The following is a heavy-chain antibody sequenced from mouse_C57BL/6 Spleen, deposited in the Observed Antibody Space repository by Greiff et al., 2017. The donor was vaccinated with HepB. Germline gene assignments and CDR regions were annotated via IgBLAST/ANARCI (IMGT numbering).Heavy chain of an antibody. Sequence: QVQLQQPGAELVRPGSSVKLSCKASGYTFTSYWMHWVKQRPIQGLEWIGNIDPSDSETHYNQKFKDKATLTVDKSSSTAYMQLSSLTSEDSAVYYCARKELDSLFACWGQGTLVTVSA. J-gene: IGHJ3*01. V-gene: IGHV1-52*01. CDR2: IDPSDSET. CDR3: ARKELDSLFAC. CDR1: GYTFTSYW.